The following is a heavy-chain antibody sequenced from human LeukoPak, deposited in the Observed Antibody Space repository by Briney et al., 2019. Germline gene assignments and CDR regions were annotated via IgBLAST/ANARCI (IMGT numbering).Heavy chain of an antibody. D-gene: IGHD2-2*02. CDR1: GGSISSGDYY. CDR2: IYYSGST. V-gene: IGHV4-30-4*02. Sequence: PSETLSLTCTVSGGSISSGDYYWSWIRQPPGKGLEWIGYIYYSGSTYYNPSLKSRVTISVDTSKNQFSLKLSSVTAADTAVYYCARGRDCSSTSCYSGYYYGMDVWGQGTTVTVSS. CDR3: ARGRDCSSTSCYSGYYYGMDV. J-gene: IGHJ6*02.